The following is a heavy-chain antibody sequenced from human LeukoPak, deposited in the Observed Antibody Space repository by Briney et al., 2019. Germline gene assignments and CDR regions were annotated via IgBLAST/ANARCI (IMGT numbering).Heavy chain of an antibody. D-gene: IGHD6-13*01. CDR1: GFAFNSYA. J-gene: IGHJ6*02. V-gene: IGHV3-23*01. CDR2: ISVSGHST. Sequence: GGSLRLSCAASGFAFNSYAMSWVRQAPGKGLEWVSGISVSGHSTYYADSVKGRFTISRDNAKNSLYLQMNSLRAEDTAVYYCARQDSSSWYYLYGMDVWGQGTTVTVSS. CDR3: ARQDSSSWYYLYGMDV.